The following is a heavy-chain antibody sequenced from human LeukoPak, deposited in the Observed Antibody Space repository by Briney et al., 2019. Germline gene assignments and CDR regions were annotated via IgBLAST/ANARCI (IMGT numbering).Heavy chain of an antibody. CDR1: GGSFSGYY. D-gene: IGHD3-3*01. CDR3: AREGYDFWSGYYTPRYYYYMDV. J-gene: IGHJ6*03. V-gene: IGHV4-34*01. CDR2: INHSGST. Sequence: SETLSLTCAVYGGSFSGYYWSWIRQPPGEGLEWNGEINHSGSTNYKPSLKSRVTISVDTSKNQFSLKLSSVTAADTAVYYCAREGYDFWSGYYTPRYYYYMDVWGKGTTVTVSS.